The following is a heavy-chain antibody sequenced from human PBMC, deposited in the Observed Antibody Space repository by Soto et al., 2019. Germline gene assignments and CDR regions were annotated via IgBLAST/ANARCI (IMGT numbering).Heavy chain of an antibody. D-gene: IGHD2-15*01. CDR2: ISVNGGST. V-gene: IGHV3-23*01. Sequence: GGSLRLSCAASGFTFSSCAMGWVRQAPGKGLEWVSSISVNGGSTYYADSVKGRFTISRDNSKNILYLHMISLRAEDTAVYYCAKERNSWYSSGSDSWGQGTLVTVSS. J-gene: IGHJ4*02. CDR3: AKERNSWYSSGSDS. CDR1: GFTFSSCA.